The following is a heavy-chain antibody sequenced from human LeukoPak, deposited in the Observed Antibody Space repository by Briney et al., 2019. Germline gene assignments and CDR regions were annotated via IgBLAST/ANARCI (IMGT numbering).Heavy chain of an antibody. CDR3: AKGVYGSRSSSFADF. CDR2: ISHDGSEK. D-gene: IGHD3-10*01. Sequence: PGGFLRLSCAASGFTFINYGMHWVRQAPGKGLEWAAVISHDGSEKYYADPVKGRFTISRDNSKNTLYLQMNSLRAEDTAIYYCAKGVYGSRSSSFADFWGQGTLVTVSS. CDR1: GFTFINYG. V-gene: IGHV3-30*18. J-gene: IGHJ4*02.